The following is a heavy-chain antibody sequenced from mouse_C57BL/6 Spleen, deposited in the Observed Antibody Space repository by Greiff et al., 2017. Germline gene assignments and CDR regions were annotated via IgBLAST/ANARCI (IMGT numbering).Heavy chain of an antibody. CDR2: IDPSDSYT. V-gene: IGHV1-50*01. D-gene: IGHD2-1*01. CDR3: ASIGGNWY. CDR1: GYTFTSYW. Sequence: QVQLQQSGAELVKPGASVKLSCKASGYTFTSYWMQWVKQRPGQGLEWIGEIDPSDSYTNYNQKFKGKATLTVDTSSSTAYMQLSSLTSGDSAVYYCASIGGNWYWGQGTTLTVSS. J-gene: IGHJ2*01.